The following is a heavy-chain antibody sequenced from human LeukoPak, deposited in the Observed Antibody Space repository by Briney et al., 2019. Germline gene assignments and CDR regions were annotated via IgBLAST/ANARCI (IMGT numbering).Heavy chain of an antibody. CDR1: GGSISSYY. CDR2: IHYSGST. Sequence: SETLSLTCTVSGGSISSYYWSWIRQPPGKGLVWIGYIHYSGSTNYNPSLKSRVTISVDTSKNQFSLKLSSVTAADTAVYYCAREGGAALDYWGQGTLVTVSS. CDR3: AREGGAALDY. J-gene: IGHJ4*02. V-gene: IGHV4-59*01. D-gene: IGHD3-16*01.